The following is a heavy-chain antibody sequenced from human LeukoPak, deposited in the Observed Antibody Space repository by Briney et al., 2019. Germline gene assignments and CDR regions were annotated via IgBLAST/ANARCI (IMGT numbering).Heavy chain of an antibody. J-gene: IGHJ3*02. Sequence: SETLSLTCTVSGGSISSSSYYWGWIRQPPGKGLEWIGSIYYSGSTYYNPSLKSRVTISVDTSKNQFSLKLSSVTAADTAVYYCAKTPEEPHRPKYYYDTGREGKDAFDIWGQGTMVTVSS. V-gene: IGHV4-39*01. CDR1: GGSISSSSYY. D-gene: IGHD3-22*01. CDR2: IYYSGST. CDR3: AKTPEEPHRPKYYYDTGREGKDAFDI.